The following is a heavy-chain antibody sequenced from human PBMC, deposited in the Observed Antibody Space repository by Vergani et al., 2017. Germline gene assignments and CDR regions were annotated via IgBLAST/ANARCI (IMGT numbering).Heavy chain of an antibody. V-gene: IGHV3-7*01. D-gene: IGHD3-16*01. CDR3: ARDLRGSYYYYYMDV. J-gene: IGHJ6*03. Sequence: EVQLVESGGGLVQPGGSLRLSCAASGFTFSSYWMSWVRQAPGKGLEWVANIKQDVSEKYYVDSVKGRFTISRDNAKNSLYLQMNSLRAEDTAVYYCARDLRGSYYYYYMDVWGKGTTVTVSS. CDR1: GFTFSSYW. CDR2: IKQDVSEK.